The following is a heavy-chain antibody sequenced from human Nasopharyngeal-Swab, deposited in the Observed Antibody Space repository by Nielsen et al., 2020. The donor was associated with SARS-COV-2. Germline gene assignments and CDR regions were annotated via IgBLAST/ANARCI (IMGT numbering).Heavy chain of an antibody. CDR1: GFTFSSSA. D-gene: IGHD6-13*01. CDR2: IGGAGNT. V-gene: IGHV3-23*01. J-gene: IGHJ4*02. CDR3: ARASKTGAAAGLHPFGN. Sequence: GKSLKISCAASGFTFSSSAISWVRQAPGMGLEWVSTIGGAGNTLYADSVKGRFTISRDNAQNSLSLQMNSLREEDTAIYYCARASKTGAAAGLHPFGNWGQGTLVTVSS.